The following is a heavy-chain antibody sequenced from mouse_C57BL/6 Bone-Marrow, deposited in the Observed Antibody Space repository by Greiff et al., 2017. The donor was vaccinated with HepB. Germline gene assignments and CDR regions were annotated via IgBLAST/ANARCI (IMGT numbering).Heavy chain of an antibody. CDR3: ARDPVVDWYFDV. CDR1: GYTFTSYW. D-gene: IGHD1-1*01. V-gene: IGHV1-55*01. CDR2: IYPGSGST. J-gene: IGHJ1*03. Sequence: QVQLQQSGAELVKPGASVKMSCKASGYTFTSYWITWVKQRPGQGLEWIGDIYPGSGSTNYNEKFKSKATLTVDTSSSTAYMQLSSLTSEDSAVYYCARDPVVDWYFDVWGTGTTVIVSS.